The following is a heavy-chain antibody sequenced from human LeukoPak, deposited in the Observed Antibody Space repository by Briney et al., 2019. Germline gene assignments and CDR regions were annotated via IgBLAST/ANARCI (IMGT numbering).Heavy chain of an antibody. Sequence: ASVKVSCKASGYTFASYGISWVRQAPGQGLEWMGWISAYNGNTNYAQKLQGRVTMTTDTSTSTAYMELRSLRSDDTAVYYCARERYSYGAFDYWGQGTLVTVSS. V-gene: IGHV1-18*01. CDR3: ARERYSYGAFDY. CDR1: GYTFASYG. CDR2: ISAYNGNT. J-gene: IGHJ4*02. D-gene: IGHD5-18*01.